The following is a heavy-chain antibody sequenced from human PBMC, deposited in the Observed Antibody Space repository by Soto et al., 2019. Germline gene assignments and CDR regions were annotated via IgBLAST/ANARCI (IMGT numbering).Heavy chain of an antibody. J-gene: IGHJ6*02. CDR2: INHSGST. CDR3: ARGTITLVRGVTPFYFYDGFDV. CDR1: GGSFSGYY. Sequence: SEILSLTCAVYGGSFSGYYWSWIRQPPGKGLEWIGEINHSGSTNYNPSLKSRVTISVDTSKNQFSLKLSSVTAADTAVYYCARGTITLVRGVTPFYFYDGFDVWGQGTTVTVSS. D-gene: IGHD3-10*01. V-gene: IGHV4-34*01.